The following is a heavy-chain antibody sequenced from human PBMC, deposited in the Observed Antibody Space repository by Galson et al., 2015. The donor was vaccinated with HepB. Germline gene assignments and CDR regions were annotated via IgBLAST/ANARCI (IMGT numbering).Heavy chain of an antibody. CDR2: ISSTSDYT. J-gene: IGHJ4*02. Sequence: SLRLSCAASGFTFTNYNMNWVRQAPGKGLEWVASISSTSDYTYYAESLKGRFTISRDNAKNSLYLQMNSLRAEDTAVYYCVRDPPLGTPFDHWGQGTLVTVSS. V-gene: IGHV3-21*01. CDR3: VRDPPLGTPFDH. D-gene: IGHD7-27*01. CDR1: GFTFTNYN.